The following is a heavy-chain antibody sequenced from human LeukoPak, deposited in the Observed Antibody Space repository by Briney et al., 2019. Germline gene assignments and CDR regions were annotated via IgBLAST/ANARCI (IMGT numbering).Heavy chain of an antibody. Sequence: GGSLKLSCAASGYTFSGSAMHWVRQASGKGLEWVGRIRSKANSYATAYAASVNGRFTISRDDSKDTAYLQTSSLKTEDTALYYCTSGDYYDSRAYYRSWGQGTLVTVSS. J-gene: IGHJ4*02. CDR1: GYTFSGSA. CDR2: IRSKANSYAT. D-gene: IGHD3-22*01. V-gene: IGHV3-73*01. CDR3: TSGDYYDSRAYYRS.